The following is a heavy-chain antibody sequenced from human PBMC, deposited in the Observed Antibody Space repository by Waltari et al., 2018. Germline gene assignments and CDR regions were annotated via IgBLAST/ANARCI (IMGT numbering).Heavy chain of an antibody. D-gene: IGHD2-21*02. Sequence: QVQLQESGPGLVKPSQTLSLTCTVSGGSISSVSYYWSWIRQPAGKGLEWIGLISTSGSTNYNPSLKSRVTISVDTSKNQFSLKLSSVTAADTAVYYCAREGPDYYFDYWGQGTLVTVSS. CDR2: ISTSGST. CDR3: AREGPDYYFDY. V-gene: IGHV4-61*02. CDR1: GGSISSVSYY. J-gene: IGHJ4*02.